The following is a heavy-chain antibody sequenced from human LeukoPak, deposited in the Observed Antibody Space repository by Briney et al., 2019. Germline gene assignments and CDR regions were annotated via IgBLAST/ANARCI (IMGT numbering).Heavy chain of an antibody. CDR1: GGSFSGYY. V-gene: IGHV4-34*01. Sequence: HPSETLSLTCAVYGGSFSGYYWSWIRQPPGKGLEWIGEINHSGSTNYNPSLKSRVTISVDTPKNQFSLKLSSVTAADTAVYYCARGLVVITKRFDYWGQGTLVTVSS. CDR2: INHSGST. D-gene: IGHD3-22*01. J-gene: IGHJ4*02. CDR3: ARGLVVITKRFDY.